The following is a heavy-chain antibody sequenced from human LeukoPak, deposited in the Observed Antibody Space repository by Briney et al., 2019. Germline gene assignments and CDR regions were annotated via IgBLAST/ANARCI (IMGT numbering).Heavy chain of an antibody. CDR3: ARDLSSSWLRRWFDP. Sequence: SETLSLTCAVYGGSFSGYYWSWIRQPPGKGLEWIGEINHSGSTNYNPSLKSRVTISVDTSKNQFSLKLSSVTAADTAVYYCARDLSSSWLRRWFDPWGQGTLVTVSS. J-gene: IGHJ5*02. CDR1: GGSFSGYY. CDR2: INHSGST. D-gene: IGHD6-13*01. V-gene: IGHV4-34*01.